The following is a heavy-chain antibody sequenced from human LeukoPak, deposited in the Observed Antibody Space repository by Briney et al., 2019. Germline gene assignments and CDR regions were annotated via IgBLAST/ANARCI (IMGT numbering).Heavy chain of an antibody. D-gene: IGHD2-2*01. CDR1: GYTFTGYY. V-gene: IGHV1-2*02. Sequence: ASVKVSCKASGYTFTGYYMHWVRQAPGQGLEWMGWINPNSGGTNYAQKFQGRVTMTRDTSISTAYMELSRLRSDDTAVYYCARDGYIVVVPAEGYWFDPWGQGTLVTVSS. J-gene: IGHJ5*02. CDR2: INPNSGGT. CDR3: ARDGYIVVVPAEGYWFDP.